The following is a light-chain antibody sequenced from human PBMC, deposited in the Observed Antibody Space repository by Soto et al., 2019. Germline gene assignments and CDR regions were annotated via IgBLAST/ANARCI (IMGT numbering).Light chain of an antibody. CDR2: RDS. CDR3: QVWDSSTAVVV. CDR1: NIGSKN. Sequence: SYELTQPLSVSVALGQTARITCGGNNIGSKNVHWYQQKPGQAPVLVIYRDSNRPSGIPERFSGSNSGNTATLTISRAQAGDEADYYCQVWDSSTAVVVFGGGTQLTVL. J-gene: IGLJ2*01. V-gene: IGLV3-9*01.